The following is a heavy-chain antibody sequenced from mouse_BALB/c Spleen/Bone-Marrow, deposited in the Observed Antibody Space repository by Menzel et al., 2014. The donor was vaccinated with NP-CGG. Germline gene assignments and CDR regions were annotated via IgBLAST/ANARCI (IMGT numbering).Heavy chain of an antibody. CDR3: ARDGNYVAMDY. D-gene: IGHD2-1*01. J-gene: IGHJ4*01. CDR2: IYPYNGGT. Sequence: DVQLVESGPELVKPGASVKISCKASGYTFTDYNMHWVKQTHGKSLEWIGYIYPYNGGTGYNQKFKSKATLTVDNSSSTAYMELRSLTSEDSAVYYCARDGNYVAMDYWGQGTSVTVSS. CDR1: GYTFTDYN. V-gene: IGHV1S29*02.